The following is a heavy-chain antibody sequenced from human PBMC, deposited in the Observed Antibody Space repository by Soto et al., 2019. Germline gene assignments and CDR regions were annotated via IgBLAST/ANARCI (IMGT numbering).Heavy chain of an antibody. Sequence: GGSLRLSCAASGFTFSNAWINWVRQAPGRGLEWVGHVKSKTDGGTTDYAAPVKGRCTISRDDSKNTVFLHMNNLKTEDTAVYYCAKSHYGYQKYFDYWGQGTLVTVSS. CDR2: VKSKTDGGTT. D-gene: IGHD5-18*01. V-gene: IGHV3-15*07. CDR3: AKSHYGYQKYFDY. CDR1: GFTFSNAW. J-gene: IGHJ4*02.